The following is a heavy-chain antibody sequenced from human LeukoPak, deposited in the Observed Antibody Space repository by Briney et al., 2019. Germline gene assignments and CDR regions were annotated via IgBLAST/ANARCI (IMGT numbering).Heavy chain of an antibody. V-gene: IGHV3-7*01. J-gene: IGHJ4*02. CDR3: ASYGDYVRSFDY. CDR1: GFTFSSYW. CDR2: IKQDGSEK. Sequence: PGGSLRLSCAASGFTFSSYWMSWVRQAPGKGLEWVANIKQDGSEKYYVDSVKGRFTISRDNAKNSLYLQMNGLRAEDTAVYFCASYGDYVRSFDYWGQGTLVTVSS. D-gene: IGHD4-17*01.